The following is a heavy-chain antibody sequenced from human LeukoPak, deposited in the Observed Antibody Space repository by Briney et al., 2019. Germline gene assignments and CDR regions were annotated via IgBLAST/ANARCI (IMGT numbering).Heavy chain of an antibody. CDR3: ARDRSL. V-gene: IGHV3-53*01. Sequence: GGSLRLSCAASGFIFSDYYMSWVRQAPGKGLEWVSVIYSGGSTYYADSVKGRFTISRDNSKNTLYLQMNSLRAEDTAVYYCARDRSLWGQGTTVTVSS. CDR1: GFIFSDYY. D-gene: IGHD2-15*01. CDR2: IYSGGST. J-gene: IGHJ6*02.